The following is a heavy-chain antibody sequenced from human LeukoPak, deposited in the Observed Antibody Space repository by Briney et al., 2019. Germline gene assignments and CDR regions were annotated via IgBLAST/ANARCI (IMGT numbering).Heavy chain of an antibody. CDR2: IYSGGHR. V-gene: IGHV3-66*01. J-gene: IGHJ3*01. CDR1: GFTVSSNY. D-gene: IGHD3-22*01. Sequence: GGSLRLSCAASGFTVSSNYMSWVRQAQGKGLEWVSVIYSGGHRNYADYVKGRFTISRDDSKNSLYLQINSLRAEDTAVYYCARDLYDSSGYGWEDAFDLWGQGTKVTVSS. CDR3: ARDLYDSSGYGWEDAFDL.